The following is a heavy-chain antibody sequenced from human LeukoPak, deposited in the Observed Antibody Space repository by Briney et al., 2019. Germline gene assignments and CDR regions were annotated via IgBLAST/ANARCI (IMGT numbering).Heavy chain of an antibody. CDR1: GGSISSGSYY. Sequence: SETLSLTCAVSGGSISSGSYYWSWIRQPAGKGLEWIGRNYTSGSTNYNPSLKSRVTISVDTSKNQFSLKLRSVTAADTAVYYCAREVMGYDSSGYFPLCDYWGQATLVTVSS. D-gene: IGHD3-22*01. CDR3: AREVMGYDSSGYFPLCDY. CDR2: NYTSGST. V-gene: IGHV4-61*02. J-gene: IGHJ4*02.